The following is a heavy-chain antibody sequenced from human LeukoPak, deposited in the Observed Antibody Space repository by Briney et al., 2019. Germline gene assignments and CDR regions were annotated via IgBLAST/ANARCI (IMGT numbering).Heavy chain of an antibody. CDR1: GFSFSDAW. D-gene: IGHD3-10*01. Sequence: GGSLRLSCAASGFSFSDAWMNWVRQPPGKGLEWVGRLKSKTDGGTTDYAAPVKGRFTISRDDSRNTLYLQMNSLKTEDTAVYYCTTGSSSFPWGQGTLVTVSS. V-gene: IGHV3-15*01. CDR3: TTGSSSFP. J-gene: IGHJ5*02. CDR2: LKSKTDGGTT.